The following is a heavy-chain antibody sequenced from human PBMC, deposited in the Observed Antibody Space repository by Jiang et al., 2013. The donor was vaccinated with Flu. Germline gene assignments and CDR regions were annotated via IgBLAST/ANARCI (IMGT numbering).Heavy chain of an antibody. Sequence: VQLVESGGGLVKPGGSLRLSCAASGFTFSSYSMNWVRQAPGKGLEWVSSISSSSSHIKYADSVKGRFTISRDNAKNSLYLQMNSLRAEDTAVYFCASEVIIAAAGGDYWAREPWSPSPQ. V-gene: IGHV3-21*01. J-gene: IGHJ4*02. D-gene: IGHD6-13*01. CDR2: ISSSSSHI. CDR3: ASEVIIAAAGGDY. CDR1: GFTFSSYS.